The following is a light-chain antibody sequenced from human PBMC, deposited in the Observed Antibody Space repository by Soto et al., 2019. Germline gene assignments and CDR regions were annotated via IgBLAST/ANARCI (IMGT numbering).Light chain of an antibody. J-gene: IGKJ1*01. Sequence: EVVLTQSPGTLSLSPGERATLSCRASQSFSSSYLAWYQQKPGQAPRLLIYGASNRATGITDRFSGSGSGTDFTRTISRLEVEDFAVYYCQQYGSSSLTFGQGAKVEIK. CDR2: GAS. V-gene: IGKV3-20*01. CDR3: QQYGSSSLT. CDR1: QSFSSSY.